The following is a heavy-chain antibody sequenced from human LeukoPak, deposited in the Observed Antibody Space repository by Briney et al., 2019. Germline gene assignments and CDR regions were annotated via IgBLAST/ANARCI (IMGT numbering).Heavy chain of an antibody. J-gene: IGHJ4*02. CDR2: IIPIFGTA. D-gene: IGHD3-22*01. Sequence: SVKVSCKASGGTFSSYAISWVRQAPGQGLEWMGGIIPIFGTANYAQKFQGRVTITADESTSTAYMELSSLRPEDTAVYYCAREFSAEDSSGYYYASFDYWGQGTLVTVSS. CDR3: AREFSAEDSSGYYYASFDY. V-gene: IGHV1-69*13. CDR1: GGTFSSYA.